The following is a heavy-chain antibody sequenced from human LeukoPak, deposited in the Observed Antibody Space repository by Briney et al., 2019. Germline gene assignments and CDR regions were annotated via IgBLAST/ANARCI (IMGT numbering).Heavy chain of an antibody. Sequence: GASVKVSCTASGYTFTGYYMHWVRQAPGQGLEWMGWINPNSGGTNYAQKFQGRVTMTRDTSISTAYMELSRLRSDDTAVYYCARDPIAVAGPYFGYWGQGTLVTVSS. V-gene: IGHV1-2*02. CDR2: INPNSGGT. D-gene: IGHD6-19*01. J-gene: IGHJ4*02. CDR1: GYTFTGYY. CDR3: ARDPIAVAGPYFGY.